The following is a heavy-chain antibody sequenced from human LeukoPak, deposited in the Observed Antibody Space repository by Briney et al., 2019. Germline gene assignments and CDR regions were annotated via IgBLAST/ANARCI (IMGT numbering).Heavy chain of an antibody. J-gene: IGHJ4*02. CDR2: ISGSGGST. CDR1: GFTFSSYA. D-gene: IGHD3-10*01. V-gene: IGHV3-23*01. CDR3: AKGPHNYYGSGSYYTSDY. Sequence: GGSLRLSCAASGFTFSSYAMSWVRQAPGKGLEWVSAISGSGGSTYYADSVKGRFTISRDTSKNPLYLQINSLRAADTAVYYCAKGPHNYYGSGSYYTSDYWGQGTLVTVSS.